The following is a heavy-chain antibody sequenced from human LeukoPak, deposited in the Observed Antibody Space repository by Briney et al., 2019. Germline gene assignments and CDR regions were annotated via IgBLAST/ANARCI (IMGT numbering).Heavy chain of an antibody. D-gene: IGHD3-16*02. V-gene: IGHV3-7*01. CDR3: ARARYDYVWGSYRFDY. CDR2: IKQDGSEK. J-gene: IGHJ4*02. Sequence: GGSLRLSCAASGFTFSSYWMSWVRQAPGKGLEWVANIKQDGSEKYYADSVKGRFTISRDNAKNSLYLQMNSLRAEDTAVYYCARARYDYVWGSYRFDYWGQGTLVTVSS. CDR1: GFTFSSYW.